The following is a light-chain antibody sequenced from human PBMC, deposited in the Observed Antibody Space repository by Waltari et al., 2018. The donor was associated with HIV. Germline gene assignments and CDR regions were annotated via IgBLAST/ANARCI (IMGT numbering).Light chain of an antibody. CDR3: QQYESSPPEYT. J-gene: IGKJ2*01. CDR1: QSVSSTY. Sequence: EIVLTQSPGTLSLSPGERATLSCRASQSVSSTYVAWYQQRPGQAPRVLIHSVSSTATGIPDRFSGSGSGTDFTLTISRLEPEDFAVYYCQQYESSPPEYTFGQGTKLEIK. V-gene: IGKV3-20*01. CDR2: SVS.